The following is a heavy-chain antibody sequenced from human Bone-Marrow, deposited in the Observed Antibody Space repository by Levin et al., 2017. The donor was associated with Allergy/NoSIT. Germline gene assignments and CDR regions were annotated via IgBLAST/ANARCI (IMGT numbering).Heavy chain of an antibody. J-gene: IGHJ4*02. CDR3: TTEAWARGIRDDY. CDR1: GFSFTKVW. CDR2: IKSETDGGTI. Sequence: RGESLKISCAASGFSFTKVWMTWVRQAPGKGLEWVGRIKSETDGGTIDYAAPVKGRFTISRDDSRSTLYLQMNSLNTEDTAVYYCTTEAWARGIRDDYWGQGTLVTVSS. D-gene: IGHD1-26*01. V-gene: IGHV3-15*01.